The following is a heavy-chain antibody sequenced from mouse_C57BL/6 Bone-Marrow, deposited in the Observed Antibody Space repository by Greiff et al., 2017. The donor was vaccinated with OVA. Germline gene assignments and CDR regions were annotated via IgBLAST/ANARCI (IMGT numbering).Heavy chain of an antibody. CDR3: ARGLLSYFDY. D-gene: IGHD2-3*01. J-gene: IGHJ2*01. Sequence: SGGGLVKPGGSLKLSCAASGFTFSDYGMHWVRQAPEKGLEWVAYISSGSSTIYYADTVKGRFTISRDNAKNTLFLQMTSLRSEDTAMYYCARGLLSYFDYWGQGTTLTVSS. CDR1: GFTFSDYG. V-gene: IGHV5-17*01. CDR2: ISSGSSTI.